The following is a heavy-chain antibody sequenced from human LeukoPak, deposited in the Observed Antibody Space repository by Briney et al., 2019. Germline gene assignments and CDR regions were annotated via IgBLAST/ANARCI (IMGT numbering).Heavy chain of an antibody. CDR3: AKSNSLGLGYCSGVSCFPTPPHFDF. J-gene: IGHJ4*02. Sequence: GGSLRLSCAASGFTFSSYAMHWVRQAPGKGLEWVAVISYDGSYKNYAESVKGRITISRDNSKNTLFLQMDSLRPEDTAVYYCAKSNSLGLGYCSGVSCFPTPPHFDFWGQGTLVTVSS. CDR1: GFTFSSYA. D-gene: IGHD2-15*01. CDR2: ISYDGSYK. V-gene: IGHV3-30*18.